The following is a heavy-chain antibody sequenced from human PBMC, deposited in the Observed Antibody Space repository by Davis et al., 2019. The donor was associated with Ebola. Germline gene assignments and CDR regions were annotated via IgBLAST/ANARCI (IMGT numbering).Heavy chain of an antibody. J-gene: IGHJ4*02. CDR3: ARGEDDYSDY. V-gene: IGHV4-34*01. Sequence: PSETLSLTCAVYGGSFSGYYWSWIRQPPGKGLEWIGEINHSGSTNYNPSLKSRVTISVDTSKNQFSLKLSSVTAADTAVYYCARGEDDYSDYWGQGTLVTVSS. D-gene: IGHD5-24*01. CDR1: GGSFSGYY. CDR2: INHSGST.